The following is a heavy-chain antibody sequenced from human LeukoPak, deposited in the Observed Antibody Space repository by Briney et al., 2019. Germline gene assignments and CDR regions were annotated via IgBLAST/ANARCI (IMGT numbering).Heavy chain of an antibody. J-gene: IGHJ5*02. V-gene: IGHV4-59*01. CDR1: GGSISSYY. CDR3: ARAPSMIVVDNWFDP. D-gene: IGHD3-22*01. Sequence: SETLSLTCTVSGGSISSYYWSWLRQPPGKGLEWIGYIYYSGSTNYNPSLKSRVTISVDTSKNQFSLKLSSVTAADTAVYYCARAPSMIVVDNWFDPWGQGTLVTVSS. CDR2: IYYSGST.